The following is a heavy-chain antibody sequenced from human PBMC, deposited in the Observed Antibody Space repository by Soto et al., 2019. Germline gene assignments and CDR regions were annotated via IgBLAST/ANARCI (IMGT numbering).Heavy chain of an antibody. CDR1: GFTFSSYG. J-gene: IGHJ4*02. CDR3: ATPRKGIAVAGTFFDY. CDR2: IWYDGSNK. V-gene: IGHV3-30*02. Sequence: GGSLRLSCAAPGFTFSSYGMHWVRQAPGKGLEWVAVIWYDGSNKYYADSVKGRFTISRDNSKNTLYLQMNSLRAEDTAVYYCATPRKGIAVAGTFFDYWGQGTLVTVSS. D-gene: IGHD6-19*01.